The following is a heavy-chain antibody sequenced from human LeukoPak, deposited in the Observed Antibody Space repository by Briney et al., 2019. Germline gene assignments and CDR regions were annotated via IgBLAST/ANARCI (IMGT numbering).Heavy chain of an antibody. J-gene: IGHJ4*02. CDR3: ARAGYSSSWGLDY. Sequence: EGSLRLSCAASGFTFSDYYMSWLRQAPGKGLEWVSYISSSGSTIYYADSVKGRFTISRDNAKNSLYLQMNSLRAEDTAAYYCARAGYSSSWGLDYWGQGTLVTVSS. V-gene: IGHV3-11*01. D-gene: IGHD6-13*01. CDR2: ISSSGSTI. CDR1: GFTFSDYY.